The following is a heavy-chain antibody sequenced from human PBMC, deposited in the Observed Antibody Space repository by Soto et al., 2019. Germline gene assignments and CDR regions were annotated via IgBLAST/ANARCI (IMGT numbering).Heavy chain of an antibody. Sequence: GGSLRLSCAASGLTVSSNYMTWVRQAPGKGLEWVSLIDSGGSTYYADSVKGRFTMSRDNSKNALYLQMNSLRAEDTAVYYCARDRSPFDVWGQGTMVTVSS. CDR3: ARDRSPFDV. CDR1: GLTVSSNY. CDR2: IDSGGST. V-gene: IGHV3-66*01. J-gene: IGHJ3*01.